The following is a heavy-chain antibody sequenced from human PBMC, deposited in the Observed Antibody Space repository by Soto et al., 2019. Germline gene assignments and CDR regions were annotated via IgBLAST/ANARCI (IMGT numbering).Heavy chain of an antibody. Sequence: EVQLLESGGGLVQPGGSLRLSCAASGFTFSSHVMSWVRQAPGKGLEWVSGISTGGGSTDYADSVKGRFTISRDNPKNALHLQMKSLRAEGTAVYYWARSREMIASAGSLDYWGQGTLVTVAS. CDR2: ISTGGGST. CDR3: ARSREMIASAGSLDY. J-gene: IGHJ4*02. V-gene: IGHV3-23*01. CDR1: GFTFSSHV. D-gene: IGHD3-22*01.